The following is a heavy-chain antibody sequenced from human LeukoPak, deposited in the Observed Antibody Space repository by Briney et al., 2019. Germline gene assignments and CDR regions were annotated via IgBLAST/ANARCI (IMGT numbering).Heavy chain of an antibody. CDR2: IYYSGST. CDR1: GGSISSYY. J-gene: IGHJ4*02. Sequence: SETLSLTCTVSGGSISSYYWSWIRQPPGKGLEWIGYIYYSGSTNYNPSLKSRVTISVDTSKNQFSLKLSSVTAADTAVYYCARHYDSSGYWYYFDYWGQGTLVTVSP. D-gene: IGHD3-22*01. V-gene: IGHV4-59*08. CDR3: ARHYDSSGYWYYFDY.